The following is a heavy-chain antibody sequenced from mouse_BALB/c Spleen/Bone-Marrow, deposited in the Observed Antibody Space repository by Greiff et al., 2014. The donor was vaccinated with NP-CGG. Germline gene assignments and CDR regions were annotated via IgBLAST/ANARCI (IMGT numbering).Heavy chain of an antibody. J-gene: IGHJ1*01. CDR3: ARAGRGRYFDV. D-gene: IGHD4-1*01. CDR2: IDPASGNT. CDR1: GFNIKDTY. Sequence: DVQLQESGAELVKPGASVKLPCTASGFNIKDTYMHWVKQRPEQGLEWIGRIDPASGNTKYDPKFQGKATITADTSSNTAYLQLSSLTSEDTAVYYCARAGRGRYFDVWGAGTTVTVSS. V-gene: IGHV14-3*02.